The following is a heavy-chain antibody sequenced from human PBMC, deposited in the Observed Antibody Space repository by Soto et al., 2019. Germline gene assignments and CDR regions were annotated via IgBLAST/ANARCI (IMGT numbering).Heavy chain of an antibody. V-gene: IGHV4-31*03. J-gene: IGHJ5*02. Sequence: TLSLTCTVSGGSISSGGYYWSWIRQHPGKGLEWIGYIYYSGSTYYNPSLKSRVTISVDTSKNQFSLKLSSVTAADTAVYYCARAPSGSYYRGSWFDPWGQGTLVTVSS. CDR1: GGSISSGGYY. D-gene: IGHD3-10*01. CDR3: ARAPSGSYYRGSWFDP. CDR2: IYYSGST.